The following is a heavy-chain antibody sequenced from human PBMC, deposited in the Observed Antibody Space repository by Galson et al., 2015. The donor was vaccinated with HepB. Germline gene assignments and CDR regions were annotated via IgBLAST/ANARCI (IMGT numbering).Heavy chain of an antibody. CDR2: ISSSSTTI. D-gene: IGHD4-23*01. V-gene: IGHV3-48*01. J-gene: IGHJ6*04. CDR1: GFTFSSYS. CDR3: ARATPMDV. Sequence: SLRLSCAASGFTFSSYSMNWVRQAPGKGLEWVSYISSSSTTIYYADSVKGRFTISRDNAKNSLYLQMNSLRAEDTAVYYCARATPMDVWGKGTTVTVSS.